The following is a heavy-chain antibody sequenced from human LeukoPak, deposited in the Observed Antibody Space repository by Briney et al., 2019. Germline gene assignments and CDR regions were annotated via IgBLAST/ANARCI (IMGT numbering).Heavy chain of an antibody. V-gene: IGHV4-59*01. Sequence: SETLSLTCTVSGGSINSYYWSWIRQPPGKGLEYIGHIYYSGNTDYNPSLKSRVTISVDTSKNQFSLNLSSATAADTAVYYCARWYCSSTTCYHMDVWGKGTTVTVSS. CDR3: ARWYCSSTTCYHMDV. J-gene: IGHJ6*03. CDR1: GGSINSYY. CDR2: IYYSGNT. D-gene: IGHD2/OR15-2a*01.